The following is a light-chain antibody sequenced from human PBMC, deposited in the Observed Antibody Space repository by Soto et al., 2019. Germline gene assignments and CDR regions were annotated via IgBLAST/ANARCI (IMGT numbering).Light chain of an antibody. CDR2: KAS. V-gene: IGKV1-5*03. CDR1: HSISRW. J-gene: IGKJ2*01. Sequence: DIQMTQSPSTLSASVGDRVTITCLASHSISRWLAWYQQKPGNAPKVLIYKASNLETGVPPRFSGSGSETEFTLTISSLQPDDYATYYCQQYNGYPYTFGQGTKVEI. CDR3: QQYNGYPYT.